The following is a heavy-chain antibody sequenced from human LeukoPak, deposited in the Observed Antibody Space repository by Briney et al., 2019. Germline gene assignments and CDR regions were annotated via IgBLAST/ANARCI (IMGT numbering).Heavy chain of an antibody. CDR3: ARLKGRVVPTSLDP. CDR1: GFTFSDYY. D-gene: IGHD2-2*01. CDR2: ISSSGSTI. V-gene: IGHV3-11*01. Sequence: PGGSLRLSCAASGFTFSDYYMSWIRQALGKGLEWVSYISSSGSTIYYADSVRGRFTISRDNAKNSLYLQMNSLRAEDTAVYYCARLKGRVVPTSLDPWGQGTLVTVSS. J-gene: IGHJ5*02.